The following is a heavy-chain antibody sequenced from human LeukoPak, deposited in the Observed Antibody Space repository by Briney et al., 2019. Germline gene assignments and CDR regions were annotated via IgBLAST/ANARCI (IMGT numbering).Heavy chain of an antibody. J-gene: IGHJ6*03. CDR1: GGSISSYY. V-gene: IGHV4-4*09. D-gene: IGHD3-10*01. CDR3: ASVRRYYYYMDV. Sequence: PSETLSLTCTVSGGSISSYYWSWIRQPPGKGLEWIGYIYTSGSTNYNPSLKSRVTISVDTSKNQFSLKLSSVTAADTAVYYCASVRRYYYYMDVWGKGTTVTVSS. CDR2: IYTSGST.